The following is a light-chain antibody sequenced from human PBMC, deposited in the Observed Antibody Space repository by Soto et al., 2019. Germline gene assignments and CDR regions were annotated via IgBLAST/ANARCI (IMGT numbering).Light chain of an antibody. CDR2: KAS. Sequence: DSHRTQSNSTLSASVGDIVTITCRASQSISTWLAWYQQKPGKGPKFLIYKASSVENGVPSRFSGRGPGTEFTLTISCLQPDDTGTYYCEPPHPFWTFCQGSKVDIK. CDR1: QSISTW. J-gene: IGKJ1*01. V-gene: IGKV1-5*03. CDR3: EPPHPFWT.